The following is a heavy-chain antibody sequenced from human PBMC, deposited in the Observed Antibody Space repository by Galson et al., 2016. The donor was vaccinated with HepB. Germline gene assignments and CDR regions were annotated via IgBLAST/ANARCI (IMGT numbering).Heavy chain of an antibody. CDR3: ATSGGPTWGSFDY. CDR1: GGSIRSGNW. J-gene: IGHJ4*02. Sequence: ETLSLTRAVSGGSIRSGNWWSWLRQPPGKGLEWIGEIHHSGNTNYTSSLKSRVTISVDKSKRPFSLRLRSVTAADTAVYYCATSGGPTWGSFDYWGQGTLVTVSS. V-gene: IGHV4-4*02. D-gene: IGHD7-27*01. CDR2: IHHSGNT.